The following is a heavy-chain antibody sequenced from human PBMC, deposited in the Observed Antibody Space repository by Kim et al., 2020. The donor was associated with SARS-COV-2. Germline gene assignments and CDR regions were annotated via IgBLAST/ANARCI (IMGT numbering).Heavy chain of an antibody. J-gene: IGHJ5*02. Sequence: LKSRVTISVDTSKNQFSLKLSSVTAADTAVYYCARERRWGFGELSYWFDPWGQGTLVTVSS. D-gene: IGHD3-10*01. CDR3: ARERRWGFGELSYWFDP. V-gene: IGHV4-31*02.